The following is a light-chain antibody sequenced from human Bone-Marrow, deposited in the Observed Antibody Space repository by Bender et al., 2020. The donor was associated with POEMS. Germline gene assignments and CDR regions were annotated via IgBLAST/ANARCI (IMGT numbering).Light chain of an antibody. CDR2: EDK. J-gene: IGLJ2*01. V-gene: IGLV3-1*01. Sequence: SYELTQPPSVSVSPRQTASITCSGDNLGNKYVSWYQQKPGQSPVLVIFEDKKRPSGIPERFSGSNSGNTVTLTITETQPIDEADYFCQTWDSSTSVVFGGGTKLTVL. CDR3: QTWDSSTSVV. CDR1: NLGNKY.